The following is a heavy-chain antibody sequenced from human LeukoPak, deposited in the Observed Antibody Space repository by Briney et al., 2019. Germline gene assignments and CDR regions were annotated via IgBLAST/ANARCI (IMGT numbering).Heavy chain of an antibody. V-gene: IGHV4-39*07. CDR3: ARDWNRYAY. Sequence: SGTLSLTCTVSGASISSTSYYWGWIRQPPGKGLEWIGSTYYRGTTYYNPSLKSRVTISVDTSKNQFSLKLSSVTAADTAVYYCARDWNRYAYWGQGTLVTVSS. CDR1: GASISSTSYY. J-gene: IGHJ4*02. D-gene: IGHD1-1*01. CDR2: TYYRGTT.